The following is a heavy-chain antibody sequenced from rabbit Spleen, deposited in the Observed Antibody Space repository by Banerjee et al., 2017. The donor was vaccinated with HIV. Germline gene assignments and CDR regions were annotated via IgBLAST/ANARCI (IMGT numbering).Heavy chain of an antibody. J-gene: IGHJ6*01. V-gene: IGHV1S45*01. CDR1: GFSFSNKAV. Sequence: QEQLKETGGGLVQPGGSLTLSCTASGFSFSNKAVMCWVRQAPGKGLEWIACIYAGTSGSTYYASWAKGRFTISKTSSTTVTLQMTSLTAADTATYFCARDTSSSFSSYGMDLWGPGTLVTVS. D-gene: IGHD1-1*01. CDR2: IYAGTSGST. CDR3: ARDTSSSFSSYGMDL.